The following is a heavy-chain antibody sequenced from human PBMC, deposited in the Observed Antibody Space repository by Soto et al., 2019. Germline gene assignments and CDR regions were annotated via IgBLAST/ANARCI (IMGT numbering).Heavy chain of an antibody. D-gene: IGHD3-10*01. CDR3: AWGYYYGSGRPTPGGMDV. CDR2: ISTYTGNT. V-gene: IGHV1-18*01. Sequence: QVHLVQSGAEVKKPGASVKVSCKASGYTFTNYDINWVRQAPGQWLEWMGWISTYTGNTNYAQKLQGRVTMTTDTSTSTAYMELRSLRSDDTAVYYCAWGYYYGSGRPTPGGMDVWGQGTTVTVSS. CDR1: GYTFTNYD. J-gene: IGHJ6*02.